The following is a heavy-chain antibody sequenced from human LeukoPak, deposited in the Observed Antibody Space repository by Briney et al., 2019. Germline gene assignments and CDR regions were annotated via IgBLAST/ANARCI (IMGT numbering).Heavy chain of an antibody. D-gene: IGHD3-16*01. CDR2: IQYDGSNK. CDR1: GFTFSSYG. J-gene: IGHJ4*02. CDR3: AEYDAQ. V-gene: IGHV3-30*02. Sequence: GGSLRLSCAAPGFTFSSYGMHWVRQAPGKGLEWVAFIQYDGSNKYYADSVKGRFTISRDNSKNTLYLQMNSLRPEDTAMYYCAEYDAQWGQGTLVTVSS.